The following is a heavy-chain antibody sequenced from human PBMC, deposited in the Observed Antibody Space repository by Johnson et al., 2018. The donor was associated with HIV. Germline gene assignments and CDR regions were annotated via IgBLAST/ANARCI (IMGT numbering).Heavy chain of an antibody. Sequence: QVQLVESGGGLIQPWGSLRLSCAASGFTFSSSAMHWVRQAPGKGLEWVSLMSFDGSNKYYADSVRGRFPFSRDKSKNTLYLQMNSLRAEDTAVYYCAKGYIAAAGDGWDAFDIWGQGTMVTVSS. J-gene: IGHJ3*02. D-gene: IGHD6-13*01. CDR3: AKGYIAAAGDGWDAFDI. CDR2: MSFDGSNK. V-gene: IGHV3-30*04. CDR1: GFTFSSSA.